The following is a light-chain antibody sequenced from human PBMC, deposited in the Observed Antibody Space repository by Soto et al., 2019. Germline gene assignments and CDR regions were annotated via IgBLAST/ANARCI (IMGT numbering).Light chain of an antibody. J-gene: IGLJ3*02. CDR1: SSDVGGYTY. Sequence: QSALTQPASVSGSPGQSITISCTGTSSDVGGYTYVSWYQQHPGKAPKLMIYEVSNRPSGVSNRFSGSKSGNTASLNISGLQTEDEADYYCSSYTSRNTRVFGGGTKLTVL. V-gene: IGLV2-14*01. CDR2: EVS. CDR3: SSYTSRNTRV.